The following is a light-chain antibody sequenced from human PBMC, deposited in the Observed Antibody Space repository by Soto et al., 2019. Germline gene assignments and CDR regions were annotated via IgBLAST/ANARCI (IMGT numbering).Light chain of an antibody. CDR1: QPITSRY. CDR3: QQYDTSPPT. Sequence: IVLTQSPGTLSLSPGERATLSCRASQPITSRYLAWYQHQPRQAPRLLIYRTFARAPGIPDRFSGGGSGTDVTLTISRLEREDFAVYYCQQYDTSPPTFGQGTRLDIK. CDR2: RTF. J-gene: IGKJ5*01. V-gene: IGKV3-20*01.